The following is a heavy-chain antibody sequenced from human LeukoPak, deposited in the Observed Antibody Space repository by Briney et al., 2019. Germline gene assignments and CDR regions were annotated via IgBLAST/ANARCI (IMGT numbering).Heavy chain of an antibody. CDR1: GFTVSSNY. V-gene: IGHV3-23*01. CDR2: ISGSGGST. D-gene: IGHD3-3*01. J-gene: IGHJ4*02. CDR3: AKEHYDFWSGFDY. Sequence: GGSLRLSCAVSGFTVSSNYMSWVRRAPGKGLEWVSAISGSGGSTYYADSVKGRFTISRDNSKNTLYLQMNSLRAEDTAVYYCAKEHYDFWSGFDYWGQGTLVTVSS.